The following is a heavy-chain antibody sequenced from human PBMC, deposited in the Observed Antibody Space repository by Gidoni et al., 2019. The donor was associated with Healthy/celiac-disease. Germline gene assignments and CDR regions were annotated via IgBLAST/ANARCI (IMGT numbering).Heavy chain of an antibody. V-gene: IGHV3-30-3*01. Sequence: QVQLVESGGGVVQPGRSLRLSCAASGFPLSSYAMHWVRQAPGKGLEWVAVISYDGSNKYYADSVKGRFTISRDNSKNTLYLQMNSLRAEDTAVYYCASEPVVVVAATPRGMDVWGQGTTVTVSS. D-gene: IGHD2-15*01. CDR3: ASEPVVVVAATPRGMDV. CDR1: GFPLSSYA. J-gene: IGHJ6*02. CDR2: ISYDGSNK.